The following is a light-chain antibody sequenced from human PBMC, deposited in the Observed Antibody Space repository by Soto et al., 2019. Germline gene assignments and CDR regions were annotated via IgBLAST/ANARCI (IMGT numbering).Light chain of an antibody. J-gene: IGLJ1*01. CDR3: RSYPSSGTLYV. Sequence: QSALTQPASVSGSPGQSITISCTGTSSDVGGYNYVSWYQQHPGKAPKLMIYEVSNRPSGVSNRFSGSKSGNTASLTISGLQAEDEAAYYCRSYPSSGTLYVFGTGTKLTVL. V-gene: IGLV2-14*01. CDR1: SSDVGGYNY. CDR2: EVS.